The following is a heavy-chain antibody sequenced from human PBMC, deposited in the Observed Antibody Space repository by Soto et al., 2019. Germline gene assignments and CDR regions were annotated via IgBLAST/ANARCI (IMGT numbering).Heavy chain of an antibody. CDR1: VFTFSSYE. J-gene: IGHJ6*02. V-gene: IGHV3-48*03. Sequence: GWSLRLSCASSVFTFSSYEMNWVRQAPGKGLEWVSYISSSGSTIYYADSVKGRFTISRDNAKNSLYLQMNSLRAEDTAVYYCARGGKGPAGGYYYYGMDVWGQGTTVTVSS. D-gene: IGHD2-2*01. CDR3: ARGGKGPAGGYYYYGMDV. CDR2: ISSSGSTI.